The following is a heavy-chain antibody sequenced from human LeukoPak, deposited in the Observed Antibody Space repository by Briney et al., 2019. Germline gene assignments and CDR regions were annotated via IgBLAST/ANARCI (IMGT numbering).Heavy chain of an antibody. CDR3: ARARLRGNTAFDI. J-gene: IGHJ3*02. CDR1: GGSISSHY. Sequence: SETLSLTCTVSGGSISSHYWSWIRQPPGKGLEWIGYIYYSGSTNYNPSLKSRVTISVDTSKNQFSLKLSSVTAADTAVYYCARARLRGNTAFDIWGQGTMVTVSS. CDR2: IYYSGST. V-gene: IGHV4-59*11. D-gene: IGHD3-10*01.